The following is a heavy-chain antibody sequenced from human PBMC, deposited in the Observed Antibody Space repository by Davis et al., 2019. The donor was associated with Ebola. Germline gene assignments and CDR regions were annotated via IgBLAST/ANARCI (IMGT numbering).Heavy chain of an antibody. CDR2: INSDGSST. CDR3: ARDGATVTPGDKGLLFLFDP. CDR1: GFTFSSYW. D-gene: IGHD4-17*01. V-gene: IGHV3-74*01. Sequence: HTGGSLRLSCAASGFTFSSYWMHWVRQAPGKGLVWVSRINSDGSSTSYADSVKGRFTISRDNAKSSLYLQMNSLGAEDTAVYYCARDGATVTPGDKGLLFLFDPWGQGTLVTVSS. J-gene: IGHJ5*02.